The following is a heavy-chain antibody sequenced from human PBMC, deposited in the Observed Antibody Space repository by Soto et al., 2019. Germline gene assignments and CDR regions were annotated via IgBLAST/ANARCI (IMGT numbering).Heavy chain of an antibody. CDR3: ARDRGDSPLGY. J-gene: IGHJ4*02. V-gene: IGHV3-66*01. CDR1: GFTVSSNY. D-gene: IGHD4-17*01. CDR2: IYSGGST. Sequence: PGGSLRLSCAASGFTVSSNYMSWVRQAPGKGLEWVSVIYSGGSTYYADSVKGRFTISRDNSKNTLYLQMNSLRAEDTAVYYCARDRGDSPLGYWGQGTLVTVSP.